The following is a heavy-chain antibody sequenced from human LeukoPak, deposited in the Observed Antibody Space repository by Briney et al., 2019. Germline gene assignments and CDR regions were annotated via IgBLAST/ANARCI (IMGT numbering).Heavy chain of an antibody. CDR1: GFTFSSYE. CDR2: ISSSGSTI. V-gene: IGHV3-48*03. J-gene: IGHJ4*02. CDR3: ARGTSVYDILTGLDY. D-gene: IGHD3-9*01. Sequence: GGSLRLSCAASGFTFSSYEMNWVRQAPGKGLEWVSYISSSGSTIYYADSVKGRFTISRDNAKNSLYLQMNSLRAEDTAVYYCARGTSVYDILTGLDYWGQGTLVTASS.